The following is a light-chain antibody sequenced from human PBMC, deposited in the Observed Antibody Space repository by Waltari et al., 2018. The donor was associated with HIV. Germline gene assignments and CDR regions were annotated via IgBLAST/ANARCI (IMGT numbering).Light chain of an antibody. CDR3: QQFNSYPLT. CDR2: DAS. Sequence: AIQLTQSPSSLSASVGDRVTITCRASQDISGALAWYQQKPGKPPKLLIHDASILETGVPAKFSGSGAGAEFTLTISSLQPEDFATYYCQQFNSYPLTFGAGTKVEIK. CDR1: QDISGA. V-gene: IGKV1-13*02. J-gene: IGKJ4*01.